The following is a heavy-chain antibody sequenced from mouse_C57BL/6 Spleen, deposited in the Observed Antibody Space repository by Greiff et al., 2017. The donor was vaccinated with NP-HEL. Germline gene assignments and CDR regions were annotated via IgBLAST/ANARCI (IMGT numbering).Heavy chain of an antibody. Sequence: ESGPGLAKPSQTLSLPCSVTGYSITSDYWNWIRTFPGNKLEYMGYISYCGSTYYNPSLKSRISIIRDTPKNQYYLPWNSVTTEDTATYYCARLDWVKGYFDYWGQGTTLTVAS. CDR2: ISYCGST. CDR3: ARLDWVKGYFDY. V-gene: IGHV3-8*01. J-gene: IGHJ2*01. D-gene: IGHD4-1*01. CDR1: GYSITSDY.